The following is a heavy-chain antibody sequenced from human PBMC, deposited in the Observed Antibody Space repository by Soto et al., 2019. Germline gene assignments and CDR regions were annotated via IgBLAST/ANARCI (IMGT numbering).Heavy chain of an antibody. CDR2: VIPIYGTP. CDR1: RGALSSYA. CDR3: ASAGSLEINRGAFDI. Sequence: VKVSCNASRGALSSYAITWVRQAPGQGLDWMGRVIPIYGTPNYAQKFQGRLSLTVDASKSTAYLELSGLRSEDTAVYFCASAGSLEINRGAFDIWGQGTMVTVSS. V-gene: IGHV1-69*15. J-gene: IGHJ3*02.